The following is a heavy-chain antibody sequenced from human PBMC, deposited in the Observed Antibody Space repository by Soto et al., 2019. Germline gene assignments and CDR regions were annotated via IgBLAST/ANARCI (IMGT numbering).Heavy chain of an antibody. V-gene: IGHV4-59*04. D-gene: IGHD3-10*01. CDR1: GGSISSYY. CDR3: ARHFVAVVIKGWGY. J-gene: IGHJ4*02. CDR2: TYYNGNA. Sequence: AETLSLTCTVFGGSISSYYWSWLRQPPGKGLEWIGTTYYNGNAYYNPSLRSRVSMSVDTSKNQFSLKLISVTAADTAVYYCARHFVAVVIKGWGYWGQGKLVTVSS.